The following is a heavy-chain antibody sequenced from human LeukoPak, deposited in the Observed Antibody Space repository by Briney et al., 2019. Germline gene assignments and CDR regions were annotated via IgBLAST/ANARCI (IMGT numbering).Heavy chain of an antibody. V-gene: IGHV3-7*01. CDR3: ARDDFWDAPRNWFDP. CDR1: GFTFSSYW. J-gene: IGHJ5*02. CDR2: IKQDGSEK. D-gene: IGHD3-3*01. Sequence: PGGSLRLSCAASGFTFSSYWMSWVRQAPGKGLEWVANIKQDGSEKYYVDSVKGRFTISRDNAKNSLYLQMNSLRAEDTAVYYCARDDFWDAPRNWFDPWGQGTLVTVSS.